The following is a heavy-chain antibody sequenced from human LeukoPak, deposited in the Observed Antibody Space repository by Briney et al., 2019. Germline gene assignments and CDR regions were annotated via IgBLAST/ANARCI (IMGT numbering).Heavy chain of an antibody. V-gene: IGHV4-38-2*02. CDR2: FYHGGST. D-gene: IGHD6-19*01. J-gene: IGHJ5*02. CDR3: ARGLRAVAGTSFWFDP. CDR1: GYSISTGYC. Sequence: SGTLSLTCTVSGYSISTGYCWDWIRQPPGKGLEWIGTFYHGGSTYYNPSLKSRVTISVDTSKNQFSLNLTSVTAADTAVYYCARGLRAVAGTSFWFDPWGQGTLVTVSS.